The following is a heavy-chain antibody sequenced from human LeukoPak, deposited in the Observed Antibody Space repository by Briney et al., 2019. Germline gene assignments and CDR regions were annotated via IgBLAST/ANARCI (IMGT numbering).Heavy chain of an antibody. CDR2: IYYNENS. J-gene: IGHJ4*02. Sequence: SETLSLTCNVIGDSFTDYYWNWIRQPPGKGLEWIGYIYYNENSNYSPSLKGRVTLSVDTSRNQFSLHLASVTAADTAMYYCAREGRLQSHFDFWGQGILVTVAS. CDR1: GDSFTDYY. V-gene: IGHV4-59*01. D-gene: IGHD2-15*01. CDR3: AREGRLQSHFDF.